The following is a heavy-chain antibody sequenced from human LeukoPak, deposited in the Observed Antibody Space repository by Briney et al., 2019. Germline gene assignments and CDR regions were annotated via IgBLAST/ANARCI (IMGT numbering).Heavy chain of an antibody. V-gene: IGHV3-30*04. J-gene: IGHJ4*02. CDR1: GFTFSIYA. CDR2: ISYDGSNK. CDR3: ARDTYYDILTGPQPTGFDY. D-gene: IGHD3-9*01. Sequence: GGSLRLSCAASGFTFSIYAMHWVRQAPGKGLEWVAVISYDGSNKYYADSVKGRFTISRDNSKNTLYLQMNSLRAEDTAVYYCARDTYYDILTGPQPTGFDYWGQGTLVTVSS.